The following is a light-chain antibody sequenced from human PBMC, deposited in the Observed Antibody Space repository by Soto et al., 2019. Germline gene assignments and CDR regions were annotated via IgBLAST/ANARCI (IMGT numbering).Light chain of an antibody. CDR1: SSNIGNNY. CDR2: ENN. Sequence: QSVLTQPPSVSEAPGQKVTISCSGSSSNIGNNYVSWYQQLPGTAPKLLIYENNKRPSGIPDRFSGSKFGTSATLGITGLQAGDEADFYCGTWDSSLSAGVFGTGTKLTVL. CDR3: GTWDSSLSAGV. J-gene: IGLJ1*01. V-gene: IGLV1-51*01.